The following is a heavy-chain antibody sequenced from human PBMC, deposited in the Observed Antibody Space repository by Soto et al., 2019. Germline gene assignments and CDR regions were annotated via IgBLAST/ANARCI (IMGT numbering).Heavy chain of an antibody. D-gene: IGHD5-18*01. CDR3: ARVRGQLWPRADY. Sequence: SDTLSLTCAVYGRSFSGDYWSWIRQPPGKGLEWIGESNESGSTNYNPSLKSRVTISVDTSKNQFSLKLSSVTAADTAVYYCARVRGQLWPRADYWGQGTLVTVSS. J-gene: IGHJ4*02. CDR2: SNESGST. CDR1: GRSFSGDY. V-gene: IGHV4-34*01.